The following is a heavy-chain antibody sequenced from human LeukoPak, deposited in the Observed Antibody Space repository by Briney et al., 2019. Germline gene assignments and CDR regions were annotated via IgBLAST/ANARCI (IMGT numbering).Heavy chain of an antibody. D-gene: IGHD6-19*01. V-gene: IGHV1-8*01. J-gene: IGHJ3*01. CDR1: GYTFTSYD. CDR2: MNPNSGNT. Sequence: PGASVKVSYKASGYTFTSYDINWVRQATGQGLEWMGWMNPNSGNTGYAQKFQGRVTMTRNTSISTAYMELSSLRSEDTAVYYCARDHSSGWYSTSWGQGTMVTVSS. CDR3: ARDHSSGWYSTS.